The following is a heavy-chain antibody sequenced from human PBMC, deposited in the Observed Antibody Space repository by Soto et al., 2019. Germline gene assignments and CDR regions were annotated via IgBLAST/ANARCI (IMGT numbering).Heavy chain of an antibody. J-gene: IGHJ4*02. V-gene: IGHV3-48*04. D-gene: IGHD3-9*01. CDR2: IFASSTTI. CDR1: GFTFSSYS. Sequence: EVQLVESGGGLVQPGGSLRLSCVASGFTFSSYSMVWVRQAPGKGLEWVSYIFASSTTIYYADSVKGRFTVSRDNALNSLFLLMNSLRAEDTAVYYCARDRDWAFDYWGRGTLVTVSS. CDR3: ARDRDWAFDY.